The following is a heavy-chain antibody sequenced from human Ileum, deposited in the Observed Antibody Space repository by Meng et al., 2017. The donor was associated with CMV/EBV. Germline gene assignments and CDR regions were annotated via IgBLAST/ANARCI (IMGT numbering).Heavy chain of an antibody. CDR3: VRDKDGYNY. D-gene: IGHD5-24*01. V-gene: IGHV3-74*03. Sequence: LRLSCVASQFTFSNDFMHWVRQPPGKGLAWVSRIDTDGRTTTYADSVKGRFTISRDNAKNTLYLEMKSLTVDDTALYYCVRDKDGYNYWGQGILVTVSS. J-gene: IGHJ1*01. CDR2: IDTDGRTT. CDR1: QFTFSNDF.